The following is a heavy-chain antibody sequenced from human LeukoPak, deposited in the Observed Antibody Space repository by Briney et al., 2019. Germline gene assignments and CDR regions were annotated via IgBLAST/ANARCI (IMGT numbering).Heavy chain of an antibody. CDR2: ISGSGGST. CDR1: GFTFSSYA. CDR3: AKGGWDCSGGSCYAPLSFYYYYGMDV. D-gene: IGHD2-15*01. V-gene: IGHV3-23*01. J-gene: IGHJ6*02. Sequence: GRSLRLSCAASGFTFSSYAMSWVRQAPGKGLEWVSAISGSGGSTDYADSVKGRFTISRDNSKNTLYLQMNSLRAEDTAVYYCAKGGWDCSGGSCYAPLSFYYYYGMDVWGQGTTVTVSS.